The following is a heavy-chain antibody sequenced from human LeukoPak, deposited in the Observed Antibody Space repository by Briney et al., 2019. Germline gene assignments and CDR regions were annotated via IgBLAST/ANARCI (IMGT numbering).Heavy chain of an antibody. CDR1: GFTFSSYW. CDR3: ARLSDSGSYLGDAFDI. CDR2: IKQDGSEK. D-gene: IGHD1-26*01. J-gene: IGHJ3*02. V-gene: IGHV3-7*01. Sequence: PGGSLRLSCAASGFTFSSYWMSWVRQAPGKGLEWVANIKQDGSEKYYVDSVKGRFTISRDNAKNSLYLQMNSLRAEDTAVYYCARLSDSGSYLGDAFDIWGQGTMVTVSS.